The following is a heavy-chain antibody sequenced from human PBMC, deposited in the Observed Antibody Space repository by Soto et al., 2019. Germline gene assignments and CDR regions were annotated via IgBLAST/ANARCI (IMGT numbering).Heavy chain of an antibody. D-gene: IGHD3-10*01. CDR1: GGSFSGYY. V-gene: IGHV4-34*01. CDR3: ARGYGRNFDF. CDR2: INHSGST. Sequence: QVQLQQWGAGLLKPSETLSLTCAVYGGSFSGYYWNWIRQPPGKGLEWIGEINHSGSTNYNPSLTIRVTISVDTSKNPFSLKLSSVTAADTAVYYRARGYGRNFDFWGQGTLVTVSS. J-gene: IGHJ4*02.